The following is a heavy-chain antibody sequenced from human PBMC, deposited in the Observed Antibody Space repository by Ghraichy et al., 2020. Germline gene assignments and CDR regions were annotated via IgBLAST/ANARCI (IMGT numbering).Heavy chain of an antibody. V-gene: IGHV3-15*01. J-gene: IGHJ6*02. CDR1: GFTFSNAW. D-gene: IGHD2-15*01. Sequence: GGSLRLSCAASGFTFSNAWMSWVRQAPGKGLEWVGRIKSKTDGGTTDYAAPVKGRFTISRDDSKNTLYLQMNSLKTEDTAVYYCTTPNIGYCSGGSCYSDYYYYGMDVWGQLITVT. CDR3: TTPNIGYCSGGSCYSDYYYYGMDV. CDR2: IKSKTDGGTT.